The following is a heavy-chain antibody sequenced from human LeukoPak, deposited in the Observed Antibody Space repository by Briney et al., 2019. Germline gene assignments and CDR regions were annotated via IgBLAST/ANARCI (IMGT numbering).Heavy chain of an antibody. J-gene: IGHJ4*02. V-gene: IGHV4-59*01. D-gene: IGHD4-23*01. CDR3: ARGARWNDY. Sequence: SETLSLTCSVSGGSISSYYWSWIRQPPGKGLEWIGYIYYTGSINYNPSLKSRVTISVDTSKNQFSLKLSSVTAADSAVYYCARGARWNDYWGQGTLVTVSS. CDR1: GGSISSYY. CDR2: IYYTGSI.